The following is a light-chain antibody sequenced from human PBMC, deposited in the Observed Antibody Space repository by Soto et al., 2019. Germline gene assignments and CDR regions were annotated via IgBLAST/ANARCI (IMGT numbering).Light chain of an antibody. J-gene: IGKJ1*01. CDR1: QSVSTNY. CDR2: GAS. Sequence: EIVLTQSPGTLSLSPGERATLSCRASQSVSTNYLAWYQRKPGQAPRLLLYGASSRATDIPNRFSGSGSGTDFTLTITRLKAEDVAVYYCQQYGSSPPTFGQGTKVEIK. V-gene: IGKV3-20*01. CDR3: QQYGSSPPT.